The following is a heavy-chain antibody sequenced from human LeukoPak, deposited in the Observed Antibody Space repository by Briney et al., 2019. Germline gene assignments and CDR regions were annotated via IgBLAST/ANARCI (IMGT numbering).Heavy chain of an antibody. D-gene: IGHD5-12*01. J-gene: IGHJ5*02. Sequence: GGALRLSCAASGFTFSSYSMNWVRQAPGKGLEWVSSISNSSSYIYYADSVKGRFTISRDNAKNSLYLQMNSLRAEDTAVYYCATNSGYDMVSGWFDPWSQGTLVTVSS. CDR3: ATNSGYDMVSGWFDP. CDR2: ISNSSSYI. V-gene: IGHV3-21*01. CDR1: GFTFSSYS.